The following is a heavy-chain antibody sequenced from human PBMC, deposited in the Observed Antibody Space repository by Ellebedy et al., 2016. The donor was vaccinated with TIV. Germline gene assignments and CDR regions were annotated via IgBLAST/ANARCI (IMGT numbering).Heavy chain of an antibody. CDR1: GFTFNIAG. V-gene: IGHV3-21*01. CDR2: IVFSGTAA. J-gene: IGHJ4*02. D-gene: IGHD3-3*01. Sequence: GESLKISXAASGFTFNIAGMTWVRQAPGKGLEWVGTIVFSGTAAYYSDSVKGRFIISRDNAKNSLFLQMNSLRVEDTAFYYCARDGSEWSRDYWGQGTLVTVSS. CDR3: ARDGSEWSRDY.